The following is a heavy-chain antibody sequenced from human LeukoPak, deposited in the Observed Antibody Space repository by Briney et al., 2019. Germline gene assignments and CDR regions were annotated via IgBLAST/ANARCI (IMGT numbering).Heavy chain of an antibody. CDR1: GFTFSNAW. Sequence: GGSLRLSCAASGFTFSNAWMSWVRQAPGKGREWVGRIKSKTDGGTTDYAAPVKGRFTISRDDSKNTLYLQMNSLKTEDTAVYYCTTVEGYCSSTSCYDYWGQGTLVTVSS. D-gene: IGHD2-2*01. V-gene: IGHV3-15*01. CDR3: TTVEGYCSSTSCYDY. CDR2: IKSKTDGGTT. J-gene: IGHJ4*02.